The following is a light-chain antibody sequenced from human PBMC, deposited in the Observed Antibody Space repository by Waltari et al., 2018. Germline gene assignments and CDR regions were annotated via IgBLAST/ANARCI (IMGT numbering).Light chain of an antibody. Sequence: EIVLTQSPGTLSLSPGERATLPCRASQSVSNSYLVWYQQKPGQAPRLLIYGASSRATGIPARFSGSGSGTEFTLTISSLQSEDFAVYYCQQYNNWPPLTFGGGTKVEIK. CDR3: QQYNNWPPLT. V-gene: IGKV3-15*01. CDR1: QSVSNSY. CDR2: GAS. J-gene: IGKJ4*01.